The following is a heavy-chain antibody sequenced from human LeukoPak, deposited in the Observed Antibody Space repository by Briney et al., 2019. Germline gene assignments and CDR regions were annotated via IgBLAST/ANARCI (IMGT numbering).Heavy chain of an antibody. CDR2: IKHSGST. CDR1: GGSFRGYY. V-gene: IGHV4-34*01. J-gene: IGHJ6*04. D-gene: IGHD2-2*01. Sequence: SETLSLTCAVYGGSFRGYYWSWIRQPPGKGLEWIGEIKHSGSTNYNPPPKSRVTISVDTSKNQFSLKLSSVTAADTAVYYCARVGYCSSTSCTNPSVSGMDVWGKGTTVTVSS. CDR3: ARVGYCSSTSCTNPSVSGMDV.